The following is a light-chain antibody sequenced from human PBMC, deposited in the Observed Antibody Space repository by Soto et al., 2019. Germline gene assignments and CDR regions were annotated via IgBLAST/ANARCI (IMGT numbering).Light chain of an antibody. CDR3: QQSYSAPPA. Sequence: DIQMTQSPLSLSASVGDRVSITCRASQSISTFLNWYQQAPGRAPKLLFYAATTLQRGVPSRFVGTGSEKDFTLTISSLQPEDFATYFCQQSYSAPPAFGQGTKVDIK. CDR2: AAT. J-gene: IGKJ1*01. V-gene: IGKV1-39*01. CDR1: QSISTF.